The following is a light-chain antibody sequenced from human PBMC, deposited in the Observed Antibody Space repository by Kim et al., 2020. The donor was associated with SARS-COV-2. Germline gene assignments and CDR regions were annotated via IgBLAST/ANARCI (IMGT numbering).Light chain of an antibody. CDR1: QGISSY. J-gene: IGKJ4*01. V-gene: IGKV1-9*01. Sequence: ASVGDRVTITCRASQGISSYLVWYQQKPGKAPKLLIYAASTLQSGVPSRFSGSGSGTDFTLTISSLQPEDFATYYCQQLDSYPLSFGGGTKVDIK. CDR2: AAS. CDR3: QQLDSYPLS.